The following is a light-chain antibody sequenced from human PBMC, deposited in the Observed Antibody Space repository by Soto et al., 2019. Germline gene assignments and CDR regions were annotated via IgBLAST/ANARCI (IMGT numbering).Light chain of an antibody. CDR1: QSVSYK. Sequence: EIVMTQSPVTLSVSPGERATLSCRASQSVSYKVAWYQQKPGQAPRLIISYASSRATDVPARFSGSGSGTDFTLTISSLQSEDYAVYYCQQYGSSPLISFGQGTRLEIK. V-gene: IGKV3-15*01. CDR2: YAS. J-gene: IGKJ5*01. CDR3: QQYGSSPLIS.